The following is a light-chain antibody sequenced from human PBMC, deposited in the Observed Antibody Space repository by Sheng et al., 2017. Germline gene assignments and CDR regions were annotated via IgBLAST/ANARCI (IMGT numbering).Light chain of an antibody. Sequence: EIVMTQSPATLSVSPGERATLSCRASQSVNSKLAWYQQKPGQAPRLLIYGATTRATGIPPRFSGSGSGTDFTLTISSLEPEDFAVYHCQQYGDSPETFGQGTKVEVK. CDR2: GAT. J-gene: IGKJ1*01. V-gene: IGKV3D-15*02. CDR3: QQYGDSPET. CDR1: QSVNSK.